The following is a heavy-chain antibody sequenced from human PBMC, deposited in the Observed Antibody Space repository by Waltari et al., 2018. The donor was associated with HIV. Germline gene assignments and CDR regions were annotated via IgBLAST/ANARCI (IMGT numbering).Heavy chain of an antibody. Sequence: QVQLEESGPGLVKPSETLSLTCTVSGGSISSYYWSWIRLPAGKGLEGIGRIYTSGSTNSNPALKSRVTLSVYTSMNQFSLKLSSVTAADTAVYYCARGLRLGELSLYKYAFDIWGQGTMVTVSS. D-gene: IGHD3-16*02. J-gene: IGHJ3*02. CDR3: ARGLRLGELSLYKYAFDI. CDR2: IYTSGST. V-gene: IGHV4-4*07. CDR1: GGSISSYY.